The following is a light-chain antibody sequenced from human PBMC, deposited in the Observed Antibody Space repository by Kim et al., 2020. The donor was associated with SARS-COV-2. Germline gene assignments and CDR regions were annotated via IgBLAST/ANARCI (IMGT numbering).Light chain of an antibody. Sequence: SYELTQPPSVSVSPGKTASITCSGHKLGDKYVSWYQQKPGQSPVLVIYQGSRRPSGIPERFSGSDSGNTATLTISGTQARDEGDYYCQAWDKFTAIFGGGTQLTVL. CDR3: QAWDKFTAI. CDR2: QGS. J-gene: IGLJ2*01. CDR1: KLGDKY. V-gene: IGLV3-1*01.